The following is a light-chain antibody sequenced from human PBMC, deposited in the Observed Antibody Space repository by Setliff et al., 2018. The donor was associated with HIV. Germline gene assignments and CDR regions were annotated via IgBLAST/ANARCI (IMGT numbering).Light chain of an antibody. CDR2: DVA. Sequence: QSALTQPGSVSGSPGQSITISCTGTSSDVGGYNYVSWYQQHPGKAPELMIYDVANRPSGVSHRFSGSKSGNTASLTISGLQAEDEADYYCASYANSDVFIFGSGTKVTVL. CDR3: ASYANSDVFI. CDR1: SSDVGGYNY. V-gene: IGLV2-14*03. J-gene: IGLJ1*01.